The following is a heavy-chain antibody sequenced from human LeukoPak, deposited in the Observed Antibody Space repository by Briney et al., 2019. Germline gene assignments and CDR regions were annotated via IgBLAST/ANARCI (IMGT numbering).Heavy chain of an antibody. J-gene: IGHJ4*02. CDR1: GFTFSSYW. D-gene: IGHD4-17*01. V-gene: IGHV3-74*01. CDR2: INSDGGST. CDR3: ARDGPFGGLDGDYWGYFDY. Sequence: AGGSLRLSCAASGFTFSSYWMHWVRQAPGKGLVWVSRINSDGGSTSYADSVKGRFTISRDNSKNTLYLQMNSLRAEDTAVYYCARDGPFGGLDGDYWGYFDYWGQGTLVTVSS.